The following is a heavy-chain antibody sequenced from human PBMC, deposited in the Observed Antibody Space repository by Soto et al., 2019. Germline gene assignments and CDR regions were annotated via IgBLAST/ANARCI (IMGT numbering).Heavy chain of an antibody. J-gene: IGHJ4*02. Sequence: GGSLRLSCAASGFTFSSYSMNWVRQAPGKGLEWISYVSSSSSTIYYADSVQGRFTISRDNAQNSLYLQMNSLTDEDTAVYYCARTTSPVMGHYFHYWGQGTLVTVS. CDR3: ARTTSPVMGHYFHY. V-gene: IGHV3-48*02. CDR2: VSSSSSTI. D-gene: IGHD3-16*01. CDR1: GFTFSSYS.